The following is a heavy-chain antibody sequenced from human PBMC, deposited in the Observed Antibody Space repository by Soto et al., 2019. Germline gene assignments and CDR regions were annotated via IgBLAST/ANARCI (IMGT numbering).Heavy chain of an antibody. CDR3: VSQRTSVLTQAYFDY. CDR2: VYCRGRS. Sequence: SETLSLTCTVSGGSVSNSNYYWGWIRQSPGKGLEWIGSVYCRGRSYSKSSVKSRVTISVDTSKNQFSLNLNSVTASDTAVYFCVSQRTSVLTQAYFDYWGPGALVTVSS. CDR1: GGSVSNSNYY. J-gene: IGHJ4*02. D-gene: IGHD2-8*01. V-gene: IGHV4-39*01.